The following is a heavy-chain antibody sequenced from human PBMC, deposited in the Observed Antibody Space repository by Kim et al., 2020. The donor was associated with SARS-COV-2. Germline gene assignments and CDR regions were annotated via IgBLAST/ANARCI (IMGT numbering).Heavy chain of an antibody. CDR1: GFTFGDYA. Sequence: GGSLRLSCTASGFTFGDYAMSWFRQAPGKGLEWVGFIRSKAYGGTTEYAASVKGRFTISRDDSKSIAYLQMNSLKTEDTAVYYCTRDYYDFWSARGDAFDIWGQGTMVTVSS. D-gene: IGHD3-3*01. CDR3: TRDYYDFWSARGDAFDI. V-gene: IGHV3-49*03. CDR2: IRSKAYGGTT. J-gene: IGHJ3*02.